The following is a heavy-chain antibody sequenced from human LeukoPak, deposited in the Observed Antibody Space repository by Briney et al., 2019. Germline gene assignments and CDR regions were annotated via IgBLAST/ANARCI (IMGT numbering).Heavy chain of an antibody. CDR2: IYPGDSHT. Sequence: GESLKIYCKGSGYSFPNYWIGWVRQMPGKGLEWMGIIYPGDSHTRYSPSFQDQATTSVDKSISTAYLQWSSLKASDTAMYYCARGPYAYTSSATLGSYNWFDPWGQGSLATVSS. D-gene: IGHD2-2*02. V-gene: IGHV5-51*01. CDR3: ARGPYAYTSSATLGSYNWFDP. J-gene: IGHJ5*02. CDR1: GYSFPNYW.